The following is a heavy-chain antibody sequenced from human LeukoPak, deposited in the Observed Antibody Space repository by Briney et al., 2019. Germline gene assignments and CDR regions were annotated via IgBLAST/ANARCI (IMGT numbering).Heavy chain of an antibody. J-gene: IGHJ4*02. CDR1: GFTFSSYS. D-gene: IGHD6-19*01. CDR2: ISGSGGST. Sequence: GSLRLSCAASGFTFSSYSMNWVRQAPGKGLEWVSGISGSGGSTYYADSVKGRFTISRDYSRNTLYLQMNSLRAEDTAVYYCAPQPGYSSYDYWGQGTLVTVSS. CDR3: APQPGYSSYDY. V-gene: IGHV3-23*01.